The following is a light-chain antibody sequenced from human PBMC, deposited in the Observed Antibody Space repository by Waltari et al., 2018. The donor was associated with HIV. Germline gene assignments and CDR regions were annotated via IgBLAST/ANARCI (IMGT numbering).Light chain of an antibody. V-gene: IGKV1-5*03. Sequence: DIQMTQSPSTLSASVGETVTITCRASQSISNWLAWYQQKPGKAPNLLIYKASSLKSGVPSRFSGSGSGTEFTLTISRLQPDDSETYFCQQHDNFLGTFGQGTKVEI. CDR1: QSISNW. J-gene: IGKJ1*01. CDR2: KAS. CDR3: QQHDNFLGT.